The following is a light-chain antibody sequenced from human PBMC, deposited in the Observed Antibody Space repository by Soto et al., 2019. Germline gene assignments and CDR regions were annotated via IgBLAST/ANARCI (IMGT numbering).Light chain of an antibody. Sequence: DIQMTQSPSSVSASVGDKVTITCRASQDIRSWLAWDQQKPGKAPKLLIYAASNLQSGVPSRFSGSGSCADFTLTTTGLQPEDFATYFCQQANSFPQTFGQGTKVEIK. CDR1: QDIRSW. CDR3: QQANSFPQT. V-gene: IGKV1-12*01. CDR2: AAS. J-gene: IGKJ1*01.